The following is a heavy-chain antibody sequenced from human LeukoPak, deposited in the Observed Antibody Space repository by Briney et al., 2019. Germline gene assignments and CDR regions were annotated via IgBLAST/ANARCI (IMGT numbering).Heavy chain of an antibody. J-gene: IGHJ5*02. CDR2: IYYSGST. CDR3: AGDLGPFYGSGSRSPFDP. Sequence: SETLSLTCTVSGGSISSGGYYWSWIRQHPGKGLEWIGYIYYSGSTYYNPSLKSRVTISVDTSKNQFSLKLSSVTAADTAVYYCAGDLGPFYGSGSRSPFDPWGQGTLVTVSS. D-gene: IGHD3-10*01. V-gene: IGHV4-31*03. CDR1: GGSISSGGYY.